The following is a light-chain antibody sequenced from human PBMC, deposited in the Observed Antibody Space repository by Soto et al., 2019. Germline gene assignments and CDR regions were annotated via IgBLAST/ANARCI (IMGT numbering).Light chain of an antibody. J-gene: IGLJ3*02. CDR1: TGAVTSGHY. V-gene: IGLV7-46*01. CDR3: LLSYSGANLV. CDR2: DTS. Sequence: QTVVTQAPSLTVSPGGTVTLTCGSSTGAVTSGHYPYWFQQKAGQAPKTLIYDTSNKHSWTPARFSGSLLGGKAALTLSGAQPEDEAEYYCLLSYSGANLVFGGGTKLTVL.